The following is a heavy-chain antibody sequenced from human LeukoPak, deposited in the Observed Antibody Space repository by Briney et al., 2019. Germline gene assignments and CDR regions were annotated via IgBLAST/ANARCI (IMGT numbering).Heavy chain of an antibody. V-gene: IGHV3-43*01. CDR3: ARADYNMGGAFDI. D-gene: IGHD4-11*01. CDR2: ISWDGGNT. CDR1: GFAFGHYT. Sequence: PGGSLRLSCAASGFAFGHYTMHWVRQAPGKGLEWVSLISWDGGNTYYADSVKGRFTISRDNAKNSLYLQMNSLRAEDTAVYYCARADYNMGGAFDIWGQGTMVTVSS. J-gene: IGHJ3*02.